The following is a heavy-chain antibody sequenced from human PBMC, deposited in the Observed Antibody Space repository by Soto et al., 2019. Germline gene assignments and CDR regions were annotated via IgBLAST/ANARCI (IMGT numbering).Heavy chain of an antibody. CDR1: GYTLTELS. D-gene: IGHD5-12*01. V-gene: IGHV1-24*01. Sequence: QVQLVQSGAEVKKPGASVKVSCKVSGYTLTELSMHWVRQAPGKGLEWMGGFDPEDGETIYAQKFQGRVTMTEDTSTDTAYMELSSLRSEDTAVYYCAIVGSGWLQFDPFGWYFDLWGRGTLVTVSS. CDR3: AIVGSGWLQFDPFGWYFDL. CDR2: FDPEDGET. J-gene: IGHJ2*01.